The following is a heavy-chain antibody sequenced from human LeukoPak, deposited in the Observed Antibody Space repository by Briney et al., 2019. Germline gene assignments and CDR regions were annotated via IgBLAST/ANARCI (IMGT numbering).Heavy chain of an antibody. CDR3: ASPPLTHYYDSSGYHY. V-gene: IGHV1-69*13. CDR2: IIPIFGTA. D-gene: IGHD3-22*01. CDR1: GGTFSSYA. J-gene: IGHJ4*02. Sequence: ASVKVSCKASGGTFSSYAISWVRQAPGQGLEWMGGIIPIFGTANYAQKFQGRVTITADESTSTAYMELSSLRSEDTAAYYCASPPLTHYYDSSGYHYWGQGTLVTVSS.